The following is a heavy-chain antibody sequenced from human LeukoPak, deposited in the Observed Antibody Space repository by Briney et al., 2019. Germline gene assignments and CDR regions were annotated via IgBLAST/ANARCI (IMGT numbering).Heavy chain of an antibody. Sequence: PGGSLRLSCTASGFTFGDCAMSWFRQAPGKGLEWVGFIRSKAYGGTTEYAASVKGRFTISRDDSKSIAYLQMNSLKTEDTAVYYCTRDRRGDSGSYYVFDYWGQGTLVTVSS. V-gene: IGHV3-49*03. J-gene: IGHJ4*02. CDR3: TRDRRGDSGSYYVFDY. D-gene: IGHD1-26*01. CDR1: GFTFGDCA. CDR2: IRSKAYGGTT.